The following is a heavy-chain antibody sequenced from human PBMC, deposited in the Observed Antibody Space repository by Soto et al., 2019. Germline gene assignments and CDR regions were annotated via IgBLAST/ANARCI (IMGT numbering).Heavy chain of an antibody. CDR3: ARGVREMATIGRFEDY. Sequence: QVQLQESGPGLVKPSQTLYLTCTVSGGSISSGGYYWSWIRQHPGKGLEWIGYIYYSGSTYYNPSLKSRVTISVDTSKNQFSLKLSSVTAADTAVYYCARGVREMATIGRFEDYWGQGTLVTVSS. J-gene: IGHJ4*02. V-gene: IGHV4-31*03. CDR2: IYYSGST. CDR1: GGSISSGGYY. D-gene: IGHD5-12*01.